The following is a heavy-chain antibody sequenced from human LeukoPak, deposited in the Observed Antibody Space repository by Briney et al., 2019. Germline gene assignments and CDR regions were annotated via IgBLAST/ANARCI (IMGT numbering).Heavy chain of an antibody. Sequence: PSQTLSLTCAISGDSVSNKTTAWNWIRQSPSRGLEWLGRTYYRSKWYHEYALSVTSRITINTDTSKNQFSLHLDSVTPEDTAVYYCAGGYSISFWGQGTLVTVSS. CDR1: GDSVSNKTTA. J-gene: IGHJ4*02. CDR2: TYYRSKWYH. D-gene: IGHD3-3*02. CDR3: AGGYSISF. V-gene: IGHV6-1*01.